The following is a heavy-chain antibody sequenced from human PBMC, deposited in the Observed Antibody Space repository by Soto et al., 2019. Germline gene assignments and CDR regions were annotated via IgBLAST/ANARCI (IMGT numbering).Heavy chain of an antibody. CDR3: AGGYDSVAFDV. Sequence: SETLSLTCSVSGGSISGYYWSWIRQPPGKGLEWIGYFYYGGSTNYNPSLKSRFTISIDMSKNQFSLKLFSVTAADTAVYYCAGGYDSVAFDVWGQGTMVTVSS. CDR2: FYYGGST. V-gene: IGHV4-59*01. J-gene: IGHJ3*01. D-gene: IGHD6-19*01. CDR1: GGSISGYY.